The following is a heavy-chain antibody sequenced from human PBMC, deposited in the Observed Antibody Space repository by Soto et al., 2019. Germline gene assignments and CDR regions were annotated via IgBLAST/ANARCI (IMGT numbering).Heavy chain of an antibody. CDR2: INHSGST. J-gene: IGHJ4*02. V-gene: IGHV4-34*01. CDR1: GGSISSYH. CDR3: ARPRSPYSSGWFSY. Sequence: SETLSLTCTVSGGSISSYHWSWIRQPPGKGLEWIGEINHSGSTNYNPSLKSRVTISVDTSKNQFSLKLSSVTAADTAVYYCARPRSPYSSGWFSYWGQGTLVTVSS. D-gene: IGHD6-19*01.